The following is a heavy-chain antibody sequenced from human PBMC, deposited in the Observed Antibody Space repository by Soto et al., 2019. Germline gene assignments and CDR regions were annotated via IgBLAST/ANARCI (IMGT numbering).Heavy chain of an antibody. D-gene: IGHD4-17*01. CDR2: IWYDGSNK. CDR3: ARVVYGDFPYYYGMDV. CDR1: GFTFSSYG. V-gene: IGHV3-33*01. Sequence: GGSLRLSCAASGFTFSSYGMHWVRQAPGKGLEWVAVIWYDGSNKYYADSVKGRFTISRDNSKNTLYLQMNSLRAEDTAVYYCARVVYGDFPYYYGMDVWGQGTTVTVSS. J-gene: IGHJ6*02.